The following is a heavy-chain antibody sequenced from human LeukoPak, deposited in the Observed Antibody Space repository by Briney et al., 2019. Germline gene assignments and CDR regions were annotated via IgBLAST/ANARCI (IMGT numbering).Heavy chain of an antibody. CDR3: AKDVGKWESLHFFDY. CDR1: GFTVSSNY. J-gene: IGHJ4*02. Sequence: PGGSLRLSCAASGFTVSSNYMNWVRQAPGKGPEWISGISGSGASTYYADSVKGRFTISRDDSRNTLYLQMNSLRGDDTAVYYCAKDVGKWESLHFFDYWGQGTLVTVSS. V-gene: IGHV3-23*01. D-gene: IGHD1-26*01. CDR2: ISGSGAST.